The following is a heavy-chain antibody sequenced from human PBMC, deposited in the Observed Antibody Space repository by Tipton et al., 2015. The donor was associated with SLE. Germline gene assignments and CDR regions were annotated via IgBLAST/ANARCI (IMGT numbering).Heavy chain of an antibody. V-gene: IGHV4-38-2*01. Sequence: TLSLTCAVSGYSISSGYYWGWIRQPPGKGLEWIGSIYHSGSTYYNPSLKSRVTISVDTSKNQFSLKLNSVTAADTAVYYCARGYSSSWSDLDYWGQGTLVTVSS. CDR2: IYHSGST. CDR1: GYSISSGYY. J-gene: IGHJ4*02. CDR3: ARGYSSSWSDLDY. D-gene: IGHD6-13*01.